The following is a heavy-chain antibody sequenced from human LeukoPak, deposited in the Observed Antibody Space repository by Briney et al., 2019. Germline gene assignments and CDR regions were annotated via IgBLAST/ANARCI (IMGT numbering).Heavy chain of an antibody. CDR1: GGSISSYY. J-gene: IGHJ5*02. D-gene: IGHD2-2*01. CDR2: IYYSGST. Sequence: SETLSLTCTVSGGSISSYYWSWIRQSPGKGLEWIGYIYYSGSTNYNPSLKSRVTISVDTSKNQFSLKLSSVTAADTAVYYCARARYQRSSVDPWGQGTLVTVSS. CDR3: ARARYQRSSVDP. V-gene: IGHV4-59*01.